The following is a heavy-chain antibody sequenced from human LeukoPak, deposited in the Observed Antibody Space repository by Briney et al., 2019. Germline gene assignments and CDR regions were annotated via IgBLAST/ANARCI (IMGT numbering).Heavy chain of an antibody. CDR3: ARSGYYYGLDV. CDR1: GYTFSGYY. CDR2: INFNSSGT. J-gene: IGHJ6*02. V-gene: IGHV1-2*02. Sequence: ASVKVSCKASGYTFSGYYMHWVRQAPGQGLEWMGWINFNSSGTNYAQKFQGRATMTRDTSISTAYMELSRLRSDDTAVYHCARSGYYYGLDVWGQGTTVTVSS. D-gene: IGHD6-13*01.